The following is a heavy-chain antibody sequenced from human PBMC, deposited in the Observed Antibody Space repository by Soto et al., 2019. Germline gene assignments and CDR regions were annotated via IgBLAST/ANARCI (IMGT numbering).Heavy chain of an antibody. Sequence: PGGSLRLSCAGSGFTFSSYGMHWVRQAPGKGLEWVAVISNDGSNKYYADSVKGRFTISRGNSRNTLYLQMNSLRAEDTAVYYCAKDLYYYHSSLDDYWGQGTLVTVSS. CDR3: AKDLYYYHSSLDDY. V-gene: IGHV3-30*18. CDR1: GFTFSSYG. CDR2: ISNDGSNK. D-gene: IGHD3-22*01. J-gene: IGHJ4*02.